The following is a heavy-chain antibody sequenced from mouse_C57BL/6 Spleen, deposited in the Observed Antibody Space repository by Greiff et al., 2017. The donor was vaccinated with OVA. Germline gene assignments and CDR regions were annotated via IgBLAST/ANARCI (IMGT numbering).Heavy chain of an antibody. V-gene: IGHV1-81*01. CDR1: GYTFTSYG. D-gene: IGHD2-4*01. CDR2: IYPRSGNT. Sequence: VQLQQSGAELARPGASVKLSCKASGYTFTSYGISWVKQRTGQGLEWIGEIYPRSGNTYYNEKFKGKATLTADKSSSTAYMELRSLTYEDSAVYVCARAEDYDGAWFAYWGQGTLVTVSA. J-gene: IGHJ3*01. CDR3: ARAEDYDGAWFAY.